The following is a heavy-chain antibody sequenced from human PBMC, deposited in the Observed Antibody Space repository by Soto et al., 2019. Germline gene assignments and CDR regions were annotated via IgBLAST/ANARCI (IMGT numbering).Heavy chain of an antibody. D-gene: IGHD1-7*01. J-gene: IGHJ6*03. CDR3: ARYGTGTTMGYYYYYMDV. CDR1: GYTFTSYG. Sequence: QVQLVQSGAEVKKPGASVKVSCKASGYTFTSYGISWVRQAPGQGLEWMGWISAYNGNTNYAQKLQCRVTMTTDTSTSTAYMELRSLRSDDTAVYYCARYGTGTTMGYYYYYMDVWGKGTTVTVSS. CDR2: ISAYNGNT. V-gene: IGHV1-18*01.